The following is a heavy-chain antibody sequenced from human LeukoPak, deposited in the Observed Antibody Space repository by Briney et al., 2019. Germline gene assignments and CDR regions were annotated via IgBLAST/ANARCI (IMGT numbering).Heavy chain of an antibody. Sequence: PSETLSLTCTVSGGSISSYYWSWIRQPPGKGLEWIGYIYYSGSTNYNPSLKGRVTISVDTSKNQFSLKLSSVTAADTAVYYCARDRYNAFDIWGQGTMVTVSS. D-gene: IGHD2-2*02. V-gene: IGHV4-59*01. CDR2: IYYSGST. CDR3: ARDRYNAFDI. J-gene: IGHJ3*02. CDR1: GGSISSYY.